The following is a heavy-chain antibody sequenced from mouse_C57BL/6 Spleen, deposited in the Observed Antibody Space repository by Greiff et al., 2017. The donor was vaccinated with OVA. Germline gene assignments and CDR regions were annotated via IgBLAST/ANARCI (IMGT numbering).Heavy chain of an antibody. J-gene: IGHJ2*01. CDR3: TIIYYGNNAFDY. V-gene: IGHV14-1*01. CDR2: IDPEDGDT. D-gene: IGHD2-1*01. Sequence: VQLQQSGAELVRPGASVKLSCTASGFNIKDYYMHWVKQRPEQGLEWIGRIDPEDGDTEYAPKFQGKATMTADTSSNTAYLQLSSLTSEDTAVYYCTIIYYGNNAFDYWGQGTTLTVSS. CDR1: GFNIKDYY.